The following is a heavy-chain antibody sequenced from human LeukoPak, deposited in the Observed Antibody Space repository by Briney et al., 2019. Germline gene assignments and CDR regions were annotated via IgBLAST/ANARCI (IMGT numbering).Heavy chain of an antibody. J-gene: IGHJ4*02. CDR3: ASRVDY. Sequence: PSETLSLTCAVYGGSFSGYYWSWILQPPGKGLEWIGEINHSGSTNYNPSLKSRVTISVDTSKNQFSLKLSSVTAADTAVYYCASRVDYWGQGTLVTVSS. CDR2: INHSGST. V-gene: IGHV4-34*01. CDR1: GGSFSGYY.